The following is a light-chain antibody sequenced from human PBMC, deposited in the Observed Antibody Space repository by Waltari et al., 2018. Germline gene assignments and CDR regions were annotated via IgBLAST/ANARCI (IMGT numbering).Light chain of an antibody. V-gene: IGLV2-14*03. CDR2: DVN. Sequence: QSALTQPASVSGSPGPSITISCTGTSSDIGAYNFVSWYQKHPGKAPKVMIYDVNNRPSGVSSRFSGSKSGHTASLTISGLQAEDEADYYCSSYTTGSTRYVFGSGTKVTVL. CDR1: SSDIGAYNF. J-gene: IGLJ1*01. CDR3: SSYTTGSTRYV.